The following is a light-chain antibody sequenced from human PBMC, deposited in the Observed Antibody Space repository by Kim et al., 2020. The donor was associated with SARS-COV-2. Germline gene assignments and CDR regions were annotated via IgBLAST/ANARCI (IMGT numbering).Light chain of an antibody. CDR1: QDMSDY. V-gene: IGKV1-33*01. Sequence: DIRMTQSPSSLSASVGDRVTITCQASQDMSDYLNWYQQRPGKAPKLLIYDASRLQIGAPSRFSGSGSGRRFTFTISNLQPEDFATYYCQQYSDLITFGGGTKVEI. CDR3: QQYSDLIT. CDR2: DAS. J-gene: IGKJ4*01.